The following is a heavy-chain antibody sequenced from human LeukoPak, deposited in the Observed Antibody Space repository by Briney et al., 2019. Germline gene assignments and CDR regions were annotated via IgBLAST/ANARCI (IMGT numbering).Heavy chain of an antibody. CDR2: IDKKDKGYATAT. Sequence: GGSLRLSCAASGFTFSGSAIHWVRQSSGKGLEWVGQIDKKDKGYATATAYAASVKGRFTISRDDSINTAYLQMKSLETEDTALYYCTRDSGTYNWFDPWGQGTLVTVSP. CDR3: TRDSGTYNWFDP. J-gene: IGHJ5*02. D-gene: IGHD1-26*01. V-gene: IGHV3-73*01. CDR1: GFTFSGSA.